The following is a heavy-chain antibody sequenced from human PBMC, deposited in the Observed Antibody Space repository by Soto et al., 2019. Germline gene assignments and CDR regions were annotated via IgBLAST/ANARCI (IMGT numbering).Heavy chain of an antibody. CDR3: ARAIGWFGELLGGYYFDY. CDR2: IYHSGST. V-gene: IGHV4-59*12. CDR1: GGSISSYY. J-gene: IGHJ4*02. Sequence: PSETLSLTCTVSGGSISSYYWSWIRQPPGKGLEWIGYIYHSGSTYYNPSLKSRVNISVDRSKNQFSLKLSSVTAADTAVYYCARAIGWFGELLGGYYFDYWGQGTLVTVSS. D-gene: IGHD3-10*01.